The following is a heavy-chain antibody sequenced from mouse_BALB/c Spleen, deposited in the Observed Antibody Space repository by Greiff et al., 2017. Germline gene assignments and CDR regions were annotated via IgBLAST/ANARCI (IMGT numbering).Heavy chain of an antibody. CDR1: GFTFSSYA. Sequence: EVKVEESGGGLVKPGGSLKLSCAASGFTFSSYAMSWVRQSPEKRLEWVAEISSGGSYTYYPDTVTGRFTISRDNAKNTLYLEMSSLRSEDTAMYYCARRQLGLRNYAMDYWGQGTSVTVSS. CDR3: ARRQLGLRNYAMDY. V-gene: IGHV5-9-4*01. D-gene: IGHD3-2*01. J-gene: IGHJ4*01. CDR2: ISSGGSYT.